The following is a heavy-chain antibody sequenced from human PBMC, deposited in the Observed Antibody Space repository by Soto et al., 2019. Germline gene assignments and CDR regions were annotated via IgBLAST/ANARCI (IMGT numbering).Heavy chain of an antibody. CDR2: IDPSDSYT. Sequence: DALKISWNGSGYNFTSYWISWVRQMPGKGLEWMGRIDPSDSYTNYSPSFQGHVTIPADKSISTAYLQWSSLTASDTAMYYSARFAHSSSSGGSYYYGMDVWGQGTTVTVSS. CDR3: ARFAHSSSSGGSYYYGMDV. V-gene: IGHV5-10-1*01. CDR1: GYNFTSYW. J-gene: IGHJ6*02. D-gene: IGHD6-6*01.